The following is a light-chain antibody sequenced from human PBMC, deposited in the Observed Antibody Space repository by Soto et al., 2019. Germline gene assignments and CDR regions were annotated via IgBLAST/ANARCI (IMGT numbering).Light chain of an antibody. J-gene: IGLJ2*01. CDR2: DVS. CDR3: SSYTSSSTVV. CDR1: SSDVGGYNY. Sequence: QSALTQPASVSGSAGESITISCTGTSSDVGGYNYVSWYQQHPGKAPKLMIYDVSNRPSGVSNRFSGSKSGNTASLTISGLQAEDEADYYCSSYTSSSTVVFGGGTKVTV. V-gene: IGLV2-14*01.